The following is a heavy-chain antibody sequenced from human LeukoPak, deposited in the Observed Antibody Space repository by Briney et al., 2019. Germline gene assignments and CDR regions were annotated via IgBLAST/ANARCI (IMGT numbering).Heavy chain of an antibody. CDR1: GYRFTKSW. V-gene: IGHV5-51*01. Sequence: GESLKISCKGSGYRFTKSWIGWVRQMPGKGLEWMGIIYPGDSDTRYSPSFQGQVTISADKSISTAYLQWSSLKASDTAMYYCAISGIAAAGTEGDAFDIWGQGTMVTVSS. D-gene: IGHD6-13*01. J-gene: IGHJ3*02. CDR2: IYPGDSDT. CDR3: AISGIAAAGTEGDAFDI.